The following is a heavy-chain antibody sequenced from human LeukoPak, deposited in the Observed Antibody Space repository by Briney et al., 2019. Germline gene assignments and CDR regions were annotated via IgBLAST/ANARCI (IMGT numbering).Heavy chain of an antibody. V-gene: IGHV1-18*01. CDR3: AREIYYDSSAYYDDAFDI. Sequence: ASVKVSCKASGYTFTSYGISWVRQAPGQGLEWMGWISAYNGNTNYAQKLQGRVTMTTDTSTSTAYMELRSLRSDDTAVYYCAREIYYDSSAYYDDAFDIWGQGTMVTVSS. J-gene: IGHJ3*02. CDR1: GYTFTSYG. CDR2: ISAYNGNT. D-gene: IGHD3-22*01.